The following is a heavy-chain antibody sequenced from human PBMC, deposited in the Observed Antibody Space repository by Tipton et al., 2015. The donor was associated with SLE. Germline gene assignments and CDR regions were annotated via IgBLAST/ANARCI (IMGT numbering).Heavy chain of an antibody. V-gene: IGHV4-59*12. D-gene: IGHD6-25*01. CDR3: ARDGDGSDY. Sequence: TLSLTCPVSGGSINSYFWSWIRQPPGKGLEWIGYFSDSGTTNYNPSLKSRVTISLDTSKNQFSLKLRSMTAADTAIYYCARDGDGSDYWGQGTLVTVSS. CDR1: GGSINSYF. CDR2: FSDSGTT. J-gene: IGHJ4*02.